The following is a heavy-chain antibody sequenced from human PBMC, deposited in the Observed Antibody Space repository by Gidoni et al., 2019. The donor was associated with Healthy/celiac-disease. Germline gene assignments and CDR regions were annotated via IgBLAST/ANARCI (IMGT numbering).Heavy chain of an antibody. CDR3: ARELAYCGGDCYRDAFDI. D-gene: IGHD2-21*02. V-gene: IGHV4-38-2*02. CDR2: IYHSGST. Sequence: QVQLQESGPGLVKPSETLSLTCAVSGYSISSGYYWGWIRQPPGKGLEWIGSIYHSGSTYYNPSLKSRVTISVDTSKNQFSLKLSSVTAADTAVYYCARELAYCGGDCYRDAFDIWGQGTMVTVSS. CDR1: GYSISSGYY. J-gene: IGHJ3*02.